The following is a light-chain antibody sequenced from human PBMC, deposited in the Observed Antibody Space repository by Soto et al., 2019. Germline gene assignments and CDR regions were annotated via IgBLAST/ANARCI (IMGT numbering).Light chain of an antibody. J-gene: IGKJ1*01. CDR3: QHYDASQWT. CDR1: QSLDSMY. V-gene: IGKV3-20*01. Sequence: EIVLTQSPGTLSLAPGERATLSCRASQSLDSMYFSWHQQIPGQAPRLLMYGTSSRATGIPDRFSGSGSGTDFTLTISRLEPEDFAVYYCQHYDASQWTFGQGTKVDIK. CDR2: GTS.